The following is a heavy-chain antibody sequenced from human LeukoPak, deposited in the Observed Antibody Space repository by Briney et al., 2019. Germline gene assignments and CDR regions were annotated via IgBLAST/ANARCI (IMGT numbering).Heavy chain of an antibody. D-gene: IGHD6-19*01. J-gene: IGHJ4*02. V-gene: IGHV3-48*01. CDR2: ISSSSSTI. CDR1: GFTFSSYS. CDR3: ATLYIAVAATGY. Sequence: GGSLRLSCAASGFTFSSYSMNWVRQAPGKGVEWVSYISSSSSTIYYADSVKGRFTISRDNSKNTLYLQMNSLRAEDTAVYYCATLYIAVAATGYWGQGTLVTVSS.